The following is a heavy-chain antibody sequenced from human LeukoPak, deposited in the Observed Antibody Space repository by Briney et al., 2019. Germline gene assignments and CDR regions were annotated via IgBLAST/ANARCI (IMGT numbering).Heavy chain of an antibody. Sequence: GGALRLSCAASGFTLCSYAMSLGGPAPGKGGGWGSAFSGSGGSTYYADSVKGRFTISRDNSKNTLYLQMNSLRAEDTAVYYCAKVSPGLTIFGVVIRGYFDYWGQGTLVTVSS. V-gene: IGHV3-23*01. CDR1: GFTLCSYA. J-gene: IGHJ4*02. CDR3: AKVSPGLTIFGVVIRGYFDY. D-gene: IGHD3-3*01. CDR2: FSGSGGST.